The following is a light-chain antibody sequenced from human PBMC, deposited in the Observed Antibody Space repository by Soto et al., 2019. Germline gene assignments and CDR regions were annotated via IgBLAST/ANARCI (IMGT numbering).Light chain of an antibody. V-gene: IGLV2-11*01. J-gene: IGLJ2*01. Sequence: QSALTQPRSVSGSPGQSVTISCTGTSSDVGGYNYVSWYQQHPGKAPKLMIYDVSKRPSGVPDRFSGSKSGNTASLTISGLQAEDEADYYCCSYSGSYPSDVVFGGVTKLTVL. CDR1: SSDVGGYNY. CDR2: DVS. CDR3: CSYSGSYPSDVV.